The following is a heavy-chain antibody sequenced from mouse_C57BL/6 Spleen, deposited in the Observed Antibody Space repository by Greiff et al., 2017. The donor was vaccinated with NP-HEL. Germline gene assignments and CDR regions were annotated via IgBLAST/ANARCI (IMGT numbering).Heavy chain of an antibody. J-gene: IGHJ3*01. CDR2: IDPSDSET. Sequence: QVQLQQSGAELVRPGSSVKLSCKASGYTFTSYWMHWVKQRPIQGLEWIGNIDPSDSETHYNQKFKDKATLTVDKSSSTAYMQLSSLTSEDSAVYYCARLGYYGSGAYWGQGTLVTVSA. CDR1: GYTFTSYW. V-gene: IGHV1-52*01. CDR3: ARLGYYGSGAY. D-gene: IGHD1-1*01.